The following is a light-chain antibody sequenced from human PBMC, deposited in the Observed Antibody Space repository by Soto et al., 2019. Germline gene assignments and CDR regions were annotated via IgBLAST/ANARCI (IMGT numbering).Light chain of an antibody. CDR3: LQHKSYPWT. J-gene: IGKJ1*01. Sequence: DIQMTKSPSSLSASVGDRVTITCRASQGIRTDLGWYQQKPGKAPKRLIYAASSLRSGVPSRFSGSGSGTECTLTISSLQPEDFATYYCLQHKSYPWTFGQGTKVEIK. V-gene: IGKV1-17*01. CDR2: AAS. CDR1: QGIRTD.